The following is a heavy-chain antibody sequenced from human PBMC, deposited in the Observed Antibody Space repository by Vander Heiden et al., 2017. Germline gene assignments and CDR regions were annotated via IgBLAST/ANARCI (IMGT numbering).Heavy chain of an antibody. J-gene: IGHJ4*02. CDR2: IDASGST. Sequence: QVQLQESGPGLVKPSQTLSLTCPVSGGSIGSGGYYWTWLRQHPGKGLEWIGYIDASGSTYYNPSLKSRVTISVDTSKNQFSLKLTSVTAADTAVYYCASSGYCTGATCTFDYWGQGTLVTVSS. CDR1: GGSIGSGGYY. D-gene: IGHD2-8*02. V-gene: IGHV4-31*03. CDR3: ASSGYCTGATCTFDY.